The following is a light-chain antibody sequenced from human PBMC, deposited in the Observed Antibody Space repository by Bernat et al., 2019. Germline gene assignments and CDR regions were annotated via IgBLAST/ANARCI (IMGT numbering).Light chain of an antibody. J-gene: IGLJ3*02. V-gene: IGLV10-54*04. CDR2: RNN. Sequence: QAGLTQPPSVSKGLRQTATLTCTGNSNSVGYQGAAWLQQHQGHPPKLLSYRNNNRPSGISAGFSASRSGSTASLTITGLQPEDEADYYCSAWDSSLSAWVFGGGIKLTVL. CDR1: SNSVGYQG. CDR3: SAWDSSLSAWV.